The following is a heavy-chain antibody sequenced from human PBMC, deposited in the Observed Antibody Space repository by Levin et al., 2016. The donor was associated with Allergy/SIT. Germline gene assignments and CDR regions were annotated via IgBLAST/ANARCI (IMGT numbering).Heavy chain of an antibody. CDR2: IKSKTGGGTT. CDR3: TITLMYYYDSSGYYYVPPNYY. V-gene: IGHV3-15*01. J-gene: IGHJ4*02. Sequence: GGSLRLSCGASGFTFSNAWMSWVRQAPGKGLEWVGRIKSKTGGGTTDYGAPVKGRFTISRDDSKNTLYLQMNSLKTEDTAVYYCTITLMYYYDSSGYYYVPPNYYWGQGTLVTVSS. D-gene: IGHD3-22*01. CDR1: GFTFSNAW.